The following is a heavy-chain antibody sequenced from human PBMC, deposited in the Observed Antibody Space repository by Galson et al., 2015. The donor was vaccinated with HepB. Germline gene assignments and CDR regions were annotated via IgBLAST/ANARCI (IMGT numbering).Heavy chain of an antibody. CDR3: ARGQYYGSYYYYMDV. CDR1: GYTFTSYD. CDR2: INPSGGST. V-gene: IGHV1-46*03. Sequence: VSCKASGYTFTSYDINWVRQAPGQGLEWMGIINPSGGSTSYAQKFQGRVTMTRDTSTSTVYMELSSLRSEDTAVYYCARGQYYGSYYYYMDVWGKGTTVTVSS. D-gene: IGHD3-10*01. J-gene: IGHJ6*03.